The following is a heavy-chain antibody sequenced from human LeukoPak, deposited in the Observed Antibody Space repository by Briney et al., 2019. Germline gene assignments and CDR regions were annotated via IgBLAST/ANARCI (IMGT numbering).Heavy chain of an antibody. Sequence: TGGSLRLSCVASGFTFDTYSMNWIRQAPGKGLGWTSYINDDSKTMYYADSVKGRFTISRDNAKNALYLQMNSLRGEDAAVYYCVARGGWARFDYWGQGTLVTVSS. CDR2: INDDSKTM. V-gene: IGHV3-48*04. J-gene: IGHJ4*02. CDR3: VARGGWARFDY. D-gene: IGHD6-19*01. CDR1: GFTFDTYS.